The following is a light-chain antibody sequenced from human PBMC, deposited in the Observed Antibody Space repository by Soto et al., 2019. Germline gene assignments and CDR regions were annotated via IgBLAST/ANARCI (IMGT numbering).Light chain of an antibody. V-gene: IGLV2-14*01. Sequence: QSALAQPASVSGSPGQSITISCTATTSDVGTYNYVSWYQQHPGKAPKLIIFEVINRPSGVSNRFSGSKSGNTASLIISGLQVEDEADYYCSSYTTSSTLVFGGGTQLTVL. J-gene: IGLJ7*01. CDR1: TSDVGTYNY. CDR2: EVI. CDR3: SSYTTSSTLV.